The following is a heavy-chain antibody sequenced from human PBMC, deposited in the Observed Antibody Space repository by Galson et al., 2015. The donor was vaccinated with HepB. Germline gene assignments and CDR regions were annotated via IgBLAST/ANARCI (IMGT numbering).Heavy chain of an antibody. D-gene: IGHD2-15*01. J-gene: IGHJ4*02. V-gene: IGHV1-69*04. CDR3: ARTGRYCSGGSCYSLDY. CDR2: IIPILGIA. CDR1: GGTFSSYA. Sequence: SVKVSCKASGGTFSSYAISWVRQAPGQGLEWMGRIIPILGIANYAQKFQGRVTITADKSTSTAYMELSSLRSEDTAVYYCARTGRYCSGGSCYSLDYWGQGTLVTVSS.